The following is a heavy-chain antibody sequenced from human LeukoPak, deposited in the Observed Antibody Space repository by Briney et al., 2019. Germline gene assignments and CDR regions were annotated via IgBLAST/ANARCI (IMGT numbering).Heavy chain of an antibody. CDR1: RFTFSTYT. CDR2: ITRSSRYI. Sequence: GGSLRLSCAASRFTFSTYTMNWVRQAPGKGLEWVSSITRSSRYIYYADSVKGRFTISRDNAKNSLYLQMNGLRAEDTAVYYCAREEAPMVHDYWGQGTLVTVSS. CDR3: AREEAPMVHDY. V-gene: IGHV3-21*01. J-gene: IGHJ4*02. D-gene: IGHD3-10*01.